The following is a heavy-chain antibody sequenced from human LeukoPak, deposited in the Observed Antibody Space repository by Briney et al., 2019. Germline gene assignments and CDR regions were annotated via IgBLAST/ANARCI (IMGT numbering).Heavy chain of an antibody. D-gene: IGHD2-2*01. V-gene: IGHV5-10-1*01. CDR1: GYSFTSYW. CDR2: IDPSDSYT. CDR3: AMQGRYCSSTSCYALGY. Sequence: SGGSLKISCKGSGYSFTSYWISWVRQMPGKGLEWMGRIDPSDSYTNYSPSFQGHVTISADKSISTAYLQWSSLKASDTAMYYCAMQGRYCSSTSCYALGYWGQGTLVTVSS. J-gene: IGHJ4*02.